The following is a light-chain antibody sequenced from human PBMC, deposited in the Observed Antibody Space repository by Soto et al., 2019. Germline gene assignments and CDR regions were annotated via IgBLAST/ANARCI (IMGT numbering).Light chain of an antibody. CDR1: SSNIGANYD. CDR3: QSYDSTLSARYV. V-gene: IGLV1-40*01. J-gene: IGLJ1*01. Sequence: QSALTQPPSVSGAPGQRVTISCTGSSSNIGANYDVHWYQQRPGTAPKLLIFGNSNRPSGVPDRFSGSKSGTSASLAITGLQAKDEGDYYCQSYDSTLSARYVFGTGTKVTVL. CDR2: GNS.